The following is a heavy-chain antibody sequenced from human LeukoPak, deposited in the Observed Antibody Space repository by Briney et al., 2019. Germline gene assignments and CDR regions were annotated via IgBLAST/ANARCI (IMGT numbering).Heavy chain of an antibody. J-gene: IGHJ4*02. CDR2: INPNSGGT. V-gene: IGHV1-2*02. Sequence: ASVKVSCKASGYTFTGYYMHWVRQAPGQGLEWMGWINPNSGGTNYAQKFQGRVTMTRDTSISTAYMELSRPRSDDTAVYYCARDKRGRSSSWYYDYWGQGTLVTVSS. D-gene: IGHD6-13*01. CDR3: ARDKRGRSSSWYYDY. CDR1: GYTFTGYY.